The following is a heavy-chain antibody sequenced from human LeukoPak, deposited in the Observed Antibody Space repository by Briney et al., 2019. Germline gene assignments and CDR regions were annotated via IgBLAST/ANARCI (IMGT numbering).Heavy chain of an antibody. CDR3: ARDDYDILTGHIIDY. CDR2: ISSSSSYI. D-gene: IGHD3-9*01. V-gene: IGHV3-21*01. J-gene: IGHJ4*02. Sequence: GGSLRLSCAASGFTFSSYSMNWVRQAPGKGLEWVSSISSSSSYIYYADSVKGRFTTSRDNAKNSLYLQMNSLRAEDTALYYCARDDYDILTGHIIDYWGQGTLVTVSS. CDR1: GFTFSSYS.